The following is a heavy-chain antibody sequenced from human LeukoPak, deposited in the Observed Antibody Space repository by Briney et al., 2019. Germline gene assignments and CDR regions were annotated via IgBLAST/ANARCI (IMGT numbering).Heavy chain of an antibody. CDR1: GYTFTDYY. D-gene: IGHD2-15*01. V-gene: IGHV1-2*02. Sequence: ASVTVSCKASGYTFTDYYIHWVRQAPGQGLEWMGWINPNSGGTNYAQKFQGRVTMTRDTSISTACMELSGLRSDDTAVYYCARGVVAATFYYYMDVWGKGTMVTVSS. CDR3: ARGVVAATFYYYMDV. J-gene: IGHJ6*03. CDR2: INPNSGGT.